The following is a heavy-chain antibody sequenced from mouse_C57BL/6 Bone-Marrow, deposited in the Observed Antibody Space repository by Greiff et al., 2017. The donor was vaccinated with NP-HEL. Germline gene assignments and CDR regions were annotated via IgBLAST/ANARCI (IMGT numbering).Heavy chain of an antibody. Sequence: EVMLVESGEGLVKPGGSLKLSCAASGFTFSSYAMSWVRQTPEKRLEWVAYISSGGDYIYYADTVKGRFTISRDNARNTLYLQMSSLKSEDTAMYYCTSYGNYPFAYWGQGTLVTVSA. CDR2: ISSGGDYI. D-gene: IGHD2-1*01. J-gene: IGHJ3*01. CDR1: GFTFSSYA. V-gene: IGHV5-9-1*02. CDR3: TSYGNYPFAY.